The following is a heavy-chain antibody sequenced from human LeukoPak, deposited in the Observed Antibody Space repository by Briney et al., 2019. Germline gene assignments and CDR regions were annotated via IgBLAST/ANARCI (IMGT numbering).Heavy chain of an antibody. CDR3: TTLGFRPQNVDTTMVYNY. Sequence: GGSLRLSCAASRFTFSNAWMSWVRQAPGKGLEWVGRIKSKTDGGTTDYVAPVKGRFTISRDDSKNAVYMQMNSLKIEDTAVYYCTTLGFRPQNVDTTMVYNYWGRGILVTVSS. V-gene: IGHV3-15*01. D-gene: IGHD5-18*01. J-gene: IGHJ4*02. CDR1: RFTFSNAW. CDR2: IKSKTDGGTT.